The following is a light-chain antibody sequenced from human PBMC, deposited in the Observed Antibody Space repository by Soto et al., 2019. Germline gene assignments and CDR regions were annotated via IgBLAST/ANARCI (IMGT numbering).Light chain of an antibody. V-gene: IGKV1-39*01. Sequence: DLQMTQSPSSLSASVGDRVTITCRASQSISSYLNWYQQKPGKAPKLLIYAASSLQSGVPSRFSGSGSGTDFTLTISSLQPEDFATYYCKQSYSIFMNTFGQGTKLEIK. CDR1: QSISSY. CDR2: AAS. CDR3: KQSYSIFMNT. J-gene: IGKJ2*01.